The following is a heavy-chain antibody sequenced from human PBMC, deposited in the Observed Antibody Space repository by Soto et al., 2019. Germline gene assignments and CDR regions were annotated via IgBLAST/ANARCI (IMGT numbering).Heavy chain of an antibody. CDR1: GYTFTSYG. J-gene: IGHJ6*02. Sequence: GASVKVSCKASGYTFTSYGISWVRQAPGQGLEWMGWISAYNGNTNYAQKLQGRVTMTTDTSTSTAYMELRSLRSDDTAVYYCARDPSEYGSGYGGYYYYGMDVWGQGTTVTVSS. V-gene: IGHV1-18*01. CDR2: ISAYNGNT. D-gene: IGHD6-25*01. CDR3: ARDPSEYGSGYGGYYYYGMDV.